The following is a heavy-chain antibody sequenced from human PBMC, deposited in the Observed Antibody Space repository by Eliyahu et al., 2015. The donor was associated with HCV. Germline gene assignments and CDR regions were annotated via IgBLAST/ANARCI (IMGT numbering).Heavy chain of an antibody. V-gene: IGHV3-48*04. CDR3: ARDLYSSYGDYLDAFDI. J-gene: IGHJ3*02. CDR2: TSSSSTTI. Sequence: EVQLVESGGGLVQPGGSLRLSCAASGFSFXSYSMNWVRQAPGKGLEWVSHTSSSSTTIYYADSVKGRFTISRDNAKNSLYLEMNSLRAEDTAVYYCARDLYSSYGDYLDAFDIWGQGTMVTVSS. D-gene: IGHD4-17*01. CDR1: GFSFXSYS.